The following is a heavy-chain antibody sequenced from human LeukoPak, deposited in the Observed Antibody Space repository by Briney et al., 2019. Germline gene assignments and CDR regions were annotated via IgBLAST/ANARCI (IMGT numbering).Heavy chain of an antibody. CDR2: ISGSSSYI. CDR3: ARGGRYMSASWYRSVYYYMDV. J-gene: IGHJ6*03. Sequence: GGSLRLSCAASRFTFSSYSMNWVRQAPGKGLEWVSSISGSSSYIYYADSVKGRFTISRDNAKNSLYLQMNSLRAADTAVYFCARGGRYMSASWYRSVYYYMDVWGKGTTVTVSS. V-gene: IGHV3-21*01. CDR1: RFTFSSYS. D-gene: IGHD6-13*01.